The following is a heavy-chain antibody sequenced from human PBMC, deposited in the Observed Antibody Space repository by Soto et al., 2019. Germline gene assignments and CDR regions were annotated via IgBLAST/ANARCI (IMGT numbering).Heavy chain of an antibody. CDR3: ARGTTGGYSYGYYYYYGMDV. D-gene: IGHD5-18*01. CDR2: ISAYNGNT. V-gene: IGHV1-18*01. J-gene: IGHJ6*02. Sequence: ASVKVSCKASGYTFTSYGISWVRQAPGQGLEWMGWISAYNGNTNYAQKLQGRVTMTTDTSTSTAYMELRSLRSDDTAVYYCARGTTGGYSYGYYYYYGMDVRGQGTTVTVSS. CDR1: GYTFTSYG.